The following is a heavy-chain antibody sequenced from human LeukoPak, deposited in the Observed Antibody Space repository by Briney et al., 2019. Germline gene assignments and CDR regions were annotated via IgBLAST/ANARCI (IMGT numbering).Heavy chain of an antibody. J-gene: IGHJ4*02. V-gene: IGHV1-46*01. CDR3: ARGSDYYDSSGYYELDY. D-gene: IGHD3-22*01. CDR2: ISPSGDKT. Sequence: ASVKVSCKASGYTFTNHYMHWVRQAPGQGLEWLGLISPSGDKTWNAQKFQGRVTMTRDMSTSTDYLELSSLRSEDTAVYYCARGSDYYDSSGYYELDYWGQGTLVTVSS. CDR1: GYTFTNHY.